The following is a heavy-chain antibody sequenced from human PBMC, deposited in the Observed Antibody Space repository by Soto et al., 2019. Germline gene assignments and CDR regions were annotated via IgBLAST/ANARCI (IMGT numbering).Heavy chain of an antibody. J-gene: IGHJ4*02. CDR2: IIPIFGTA. CDR3: ARLPEVGGYYENDY. CDR1: GGTFSSYA. D-gene: IGHD3-22*01. V-gene: IGHV1-69*13. Sequence: GASVKVSCKASGGTFSSYAISWVRQAPGQGLEWMGGIIPIFGTANYAQKFQGRVTVTADESTSTAYMELSSLRSEDTAVYYCARLPEVGGYYENDYWGQGTLVTVSS.